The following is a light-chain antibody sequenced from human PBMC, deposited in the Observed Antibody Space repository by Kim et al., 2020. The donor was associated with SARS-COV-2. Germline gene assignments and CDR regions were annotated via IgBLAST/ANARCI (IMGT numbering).Light chain of an antibody. V-gene: IGKV1-39*01. CDR3: QQSHTAPLLS. Sequence: DIQMTQSPSSLSASLGDRVTITCRASQSISNYLNWYQQKPGKAPKLLIYAASSLHSGAPSRFSGSGSGTDFTLTITSLQPEDFATYFCQQSHTAPLLSFGGGTKVDIK. J-gene: IGKJ4*01. CDR1: QSISNY. CDR2: AAS.